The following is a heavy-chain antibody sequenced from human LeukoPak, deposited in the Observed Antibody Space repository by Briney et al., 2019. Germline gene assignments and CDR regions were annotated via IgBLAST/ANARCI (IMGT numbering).Heavy chain of an antibody. CDR1: GGSFSGYY. J-gene: IGHJ4*02. Sequence: SETLSLTCAVYGGSFSGYYWSWIRQPPGKGLEWIGRIYTSGSTNYNPSLKSRVTISVDTSKNQFSLKLSSVTAADTAVYYCARGSGYRIFDYWGQGTLVTVSS. V-gene: IGHV4-4*08. D-gene: IGHD3-3*01. CDR2: IYTSGST. CDR3: ARGSGYRIFDY.